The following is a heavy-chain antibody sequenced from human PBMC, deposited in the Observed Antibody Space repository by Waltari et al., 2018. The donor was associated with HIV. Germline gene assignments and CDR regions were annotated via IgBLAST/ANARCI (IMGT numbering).Heavy chain of an antibody. Sequence: EVQLVESGGGPVKPGESLRLSCVTSGFIFHPYGMNWVRQAPGKGPEWVSSISSSGNFKHYADSVKGRFTISRDNAENSLYLQMNGLRAEDTAIYYCARDSRGSTWSLNWFDPWGQGTLVTVSS. CDR1: GFIFHPYG. D-gene: IGHD6-6*01. CDR2: ISSSGNFK. J-gene: IGHJ5*02. V-gene: IGHV3-21*02. CDR3: ARDSRGSTWSLNWFDP.